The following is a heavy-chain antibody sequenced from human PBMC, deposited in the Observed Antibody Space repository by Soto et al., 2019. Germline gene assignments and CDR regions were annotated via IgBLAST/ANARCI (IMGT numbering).Heavy chain of an antibody. CDR3: AKDSSALIAARVSGYFQH. CDR1: GFTFSSYG. J-gene: IGHJ1*01. V-gene: IGHV3-30*18. CDR2: ISYDGSNK. Sequence: GGSLRLSCAASGFTFSSYGMHWVRQAPGKGLEWVAVISYDGSNKYYADSVKGRFTISRDNSKNTLYLQMNSLRAEDTAVYYCAKDSSALIAARVSGYFQHWGQGTLVTVSS. D-gene: IGHD6-6*01.